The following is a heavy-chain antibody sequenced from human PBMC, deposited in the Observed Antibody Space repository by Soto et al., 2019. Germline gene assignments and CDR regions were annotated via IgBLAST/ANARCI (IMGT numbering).Heavy chain of an antibody. CDR3: ARGLGSGVHHGRLDI. V-gene: IGHV3-33*01. CDR1: GFRFRNYG. D-gene: IGHD6-19*01. CDR2: RWYDGSKR. J-gene: IGHJ3*02. Sequence: QVQLVESGGGVVQPGRSLRLSCAASGFRFRNYGIHWVRQAPGKGLDWVAVRWYDGSKRYYADSVRGRFTISRDNSGNTVHRQMDSLRTEDTAVYYRARGLGSGVHHGRLDICGQGTTVVVS.